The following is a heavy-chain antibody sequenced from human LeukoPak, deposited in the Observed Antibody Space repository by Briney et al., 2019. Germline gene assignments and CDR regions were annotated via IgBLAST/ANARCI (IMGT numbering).Heavy chain of an antibody. Sequence: ASVKVSCKASGYTFTSYGISWVRQAPGQGREWMGWISAYNGNTDYAQKLQGRVTMTTDTSTSTAHMELRSLRSDDTAVYYCARVEREWGVYYYSMDVWGKGTTVTVSS. CDR1: GYTFTSYG. D-gene: IGHD3-16*01. CDR3: ARVEREWGVYYYSMDV. CDR2: ISAYNGNT. V-gene: IGHV1-18*01. J-gene: IGHJ6*03.